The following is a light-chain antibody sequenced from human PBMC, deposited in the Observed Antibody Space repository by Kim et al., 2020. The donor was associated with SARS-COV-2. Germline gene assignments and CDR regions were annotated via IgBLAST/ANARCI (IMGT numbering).Light chain of an antibody. J-gene: IGKJ4*01. V-gene: IGKV3-20*01. Sequence: SPGERATLSCRASHSVSISYLAWYQQKPGQAPRLLIYGASSRATGIPDRFSGSGSGTDFTLTISRLEPEDFAVYYCQQYGTSPLTFGGGTKVDIK. CDR1: HSVSISY. CDR2: GAS. CDR3: QQYGTSPLT.